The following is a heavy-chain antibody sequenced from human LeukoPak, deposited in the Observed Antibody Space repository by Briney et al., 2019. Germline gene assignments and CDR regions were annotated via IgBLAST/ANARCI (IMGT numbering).Heavy chain of an antibody. J-gene: IGHJ5*02. CDR3: ARGAPGTSVWFDP. Sequence: PGGSLRLSCVDSGFTFSGYWMHWVRQAPGKGLVWVPRINTDGTSINYADSVKGRFTISRDNAKNTLYLQMNSLRVEDTAVYYCARGAPGTSVWFDPWGPGTLVTVSS. CDR2: INTDGTSI. CDR1: GFTFSGYW. V-gene: IGHV3-74*01. D-gene: IGHD6-13*01.